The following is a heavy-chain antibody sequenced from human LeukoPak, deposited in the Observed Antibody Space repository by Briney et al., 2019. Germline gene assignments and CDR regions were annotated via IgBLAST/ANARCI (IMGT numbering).Heavy chain of an antibody. CDR2: IYSGGST. V-gene: IGHV3-53*01. CDR3: ARDSGSSWYRGAFDI. CDR1: GFTVSSNY. J-gene: IGHJ3*02. D-gene: IGHD6-13*01. Sequence: PGGSQRLSCAASGFTVSSNYMSWVRQAPGKGLGWVSVIYSGGSTYYADSVKGRFTISRDNSKNTLYLQMNSLRAEDTAVYYCARDSGSSWYRGAFDIWGQGTMVTVSS.